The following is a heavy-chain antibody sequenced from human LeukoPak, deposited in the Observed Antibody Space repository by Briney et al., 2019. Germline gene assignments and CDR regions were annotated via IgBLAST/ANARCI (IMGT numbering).Heavy chain of an antibody. Sequence: PGGSLRLSCAASGFTFSNYGMSWVRQAPGKGLEWVSGFSGGGPTTYYSDSVKGRFTISRDNSKNTLYLQMNSLRVEDTAIYYGAKALVRGDLDYWGQGTLVTVSS. J-gene: IGHJ4*02. CDR3: AKALVRGDLDY. CDR2: FSGGGPTT. CDR1: GFTFSNYG. D-gene: IGHD3-10*01. V-gene: IGHV3-23*01.